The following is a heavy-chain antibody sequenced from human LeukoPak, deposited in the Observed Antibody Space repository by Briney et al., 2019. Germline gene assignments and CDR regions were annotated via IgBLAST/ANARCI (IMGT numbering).Heavy chain of an antibody. V-gene: IGHV4-39*07. CDR1: GGSISSSSYC. CDR2: IDYSGNT. J-gene: IGHJ4*02. Sequence: PSETLSLTCTVSGGSISSSSYCWGWIRQPPGKGLEWLGNIDYSGNTKYNPSLKSRVTISVDTSKNHFSLKLSSVTAADTAVYYCARWYYDSSGYRYFDYWGQGTLVIVSS. CDR3: ARWYYDSSGYRYFDY. D-gene: IGHD3-22*01.